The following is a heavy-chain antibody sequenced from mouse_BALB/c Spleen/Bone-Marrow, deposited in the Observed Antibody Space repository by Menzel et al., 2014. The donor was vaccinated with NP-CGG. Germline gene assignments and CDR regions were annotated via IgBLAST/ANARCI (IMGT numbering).Heavy chain of an antibody. CDR1: GFDFRRYW. D-gene: IGHD2-3*01. CDR2: INPESSTI. CDR3: ARLGYYGYFVD. V-gene: IGHV4-1*02. J-gene: IGHJ2*01. Sequence: EVQGVESGGGLAQPGGSLKLSCAASGFDFRRYWMSWVRQAPGKGLEWIGEINPESSTINYTPSLKDKFIISRDNAKNTLYLQMSKVRSEDTALYYCARLGYYGYFVDWGQGTTLTVSS.